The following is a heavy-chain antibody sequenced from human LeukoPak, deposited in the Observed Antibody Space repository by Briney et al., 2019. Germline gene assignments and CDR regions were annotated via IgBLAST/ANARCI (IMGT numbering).Heavy chain of an antibody. D-gene: IGHD2-21*02. Sequence: ASVKVSCKASGYTFNTYGISWVRQAPGQRPGWMGWINTDNGNTKYAQKFQGRVTMTTDTSTSTAYMELSSLRSDDSAVYYCARKGCTGDCFRFDPWGQGTLVTVSS. CDR3: ARKGCTGDCFRFDP. CDR1: GYTFNTYG. V-gene: IGHV1-18*01. CDR2: INTDNGNT. J-gene: IGHJ5*02.